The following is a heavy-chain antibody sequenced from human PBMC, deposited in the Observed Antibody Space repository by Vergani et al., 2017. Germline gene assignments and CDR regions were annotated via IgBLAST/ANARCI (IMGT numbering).Heavy chain of an antibody. CDR2: IKQDGSEK. Sequence: EVQLVESGGGLVQPGGSLRLSCAASGFTFSSYWMSWVRQAPGKGLEWVANIKQDGSEKYYVDSVKGRFTISRDNAKNSLYLQMNSLRAEDTAVYYCARYDFWSGYPEFDYWGQGTLVTVSS. V-gene: IGHV3-7*01. CDR3: ARYDFWSGYPEFDY. CDR1: GFTFSSYW. D-gene: IGHD3-3*01. J-gene: IGHJ4*02.